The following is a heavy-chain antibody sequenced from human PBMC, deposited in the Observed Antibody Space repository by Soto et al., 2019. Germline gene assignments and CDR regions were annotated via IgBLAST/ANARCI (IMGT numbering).Heavy chain of an antibody. D-gene: IGHD1-26*01. J-gene: IGHJ4*02. Sequence: ASVKVSCKASGYTFTGHYIHWVRQAPEQGPEWMGEIGPESGATRYAQRFQGRVTMTRDMSITTVYMELNNLSPDDTAVYYCGRGRSGQIVVFYWGQGTPVTVSA. V-gene: IGHV1-2*02. CDR3: GRGRSGQIVVFY. CDR1: GYTFTGHY. CDR2: IGPESGAT.